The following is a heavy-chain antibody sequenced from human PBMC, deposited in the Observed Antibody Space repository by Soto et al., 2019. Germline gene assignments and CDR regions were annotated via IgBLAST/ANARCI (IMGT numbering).Heavy chain of an antibody. CDR1: GFSFDDYA. V-gene: IGHV3-9*01. J-gene: IGHJ4*02. CDR2: ISWNSDNI. CDR3: TTYYDRSGYLF. D-gene: IGHD3-22*01. Sequence: GGSLRLSCAASGFSFDDYAMHWVRQAPGKGLEWVSSISWNSDNIGYADSVKGRFTISRDNAKNSLYLRMNSLRTEDTAVYYCTTYYDRSGYLFWGQGTLVTVSS.